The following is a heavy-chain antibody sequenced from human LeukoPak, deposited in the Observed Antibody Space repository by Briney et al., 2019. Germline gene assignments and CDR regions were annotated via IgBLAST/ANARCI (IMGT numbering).Heavy chain of an antibody. Sequence: SETLSLTCEVSGGSVTSTNWWTWFRQPPGKGLEWIGEVHLDGRTNYNPSLKSRVTISVNMSKNQFSLKLDSVTAAGTAVYYCARHLPPYVHIDIWGQGTEVTFSS. CDR1: GGSVTSTNW. CDR3: ARHLPPYVHIDI. CDR2: VHLDGRT. J-gene: IGHJ3*02. D-gene: IGHD3-16*01. V-gene: IGHV4-4*02.